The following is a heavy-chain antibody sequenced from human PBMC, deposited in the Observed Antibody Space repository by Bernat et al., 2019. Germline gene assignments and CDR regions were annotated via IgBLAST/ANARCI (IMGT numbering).Heavy chain of an antibody. V-gene: IGHV3-30-3*01. Sequence: QVQLVESGGGVVQPGRSLRLSCAASGFTFSSYAMHWVRQAPGKGLEWVAVISYDGSNKYYADSVKGRFTISRDNSKNTLYLQMNSLRAEDTAVYYCAGGVAGTGPTGIDYWGQGTLVTVSS. J-gene: IGHJ4*02. CDR2: ISYDGSNK. CDR1: GFTFSSYA. CDR3: AGGVAGTGPTGIDY. D-gene: IGHD6-19*01.